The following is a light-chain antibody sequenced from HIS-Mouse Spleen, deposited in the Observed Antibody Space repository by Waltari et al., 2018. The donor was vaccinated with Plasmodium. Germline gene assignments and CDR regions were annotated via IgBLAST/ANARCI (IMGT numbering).Light chain of an antibody. CDR2: AAS. Sequence: DIHMTQSPSSLSASVGDRDPITCRTSQGISNYLAWYQQKPGQVPKLLIYAASTLQSGVPTRFSGSGSGTDYALTISSLQPEDVATYCCQKYISAPRTFGQGTKVAMK. V-gene: IGKV1-27*01. J-gene: IGKJ2*02. CDR1: QGISNY. CDR3: QKYISAPRT.